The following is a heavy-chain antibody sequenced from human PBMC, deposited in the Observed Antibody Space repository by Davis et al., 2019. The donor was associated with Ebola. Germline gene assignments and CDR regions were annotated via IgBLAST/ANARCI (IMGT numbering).Heavy chain of an antibody. CDR2: ISYDGSNK. Sequence: PGGSLRLSCAASGFTFSSYGMHWVRQAPGKWLDWVAVISYDGSNKYYADSVKGRFTISRDNSKNTLYLQMNSLRAEDTAVYYCARGTAMVDWGQGTLVTVSS. J-gene: IGHJ4*02. CDR1: GFTFSSYG. V-gene: IGHV3-30*03. D-gene: IGHD5-18*01. CDR3: ARGTAMVD.